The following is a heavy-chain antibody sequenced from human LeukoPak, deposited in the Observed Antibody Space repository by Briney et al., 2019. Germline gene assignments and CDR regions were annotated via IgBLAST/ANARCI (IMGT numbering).Heavy chain of an antibody. D-gene: IGHD2-15*01. CDR3: ARHLLGYCSGGNCYYLDF. CDR2: SYYSGST. V-gene: IGHV4-39*01. Sequence: SETLSLTCTVSGGSISSTTYYWGWIRQPPGKGLGWIGSSYYSGSTYYNPSLKSRVTISVDTSKNQFSLKLSSVTAADTAVYYCARHLLGYCSGGNCYYLDFWGQGTLVTVSS. J-gene: IGHJ4*02. CDR1: GGSISSTTYY.